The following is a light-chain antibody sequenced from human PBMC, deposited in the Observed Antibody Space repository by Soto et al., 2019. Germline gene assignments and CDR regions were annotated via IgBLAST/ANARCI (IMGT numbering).Light chain of an antibody. CDR3: QQYNSWPPTWT. J-gene: IGKJ1*01. Sequence: EIVLTQSPATLSVSPGERATLSCRASQSVSSNLAWFQQKPGQPPRLLIYGASTRATGIPARFSGSGSGTEFTLAISSLQSEDFAIYYCQQYNSWPPTWTFGQGTEVDIK. CDR2: GAS. CDR1: QSVSSN. V-gene: IGKV3-15*01.